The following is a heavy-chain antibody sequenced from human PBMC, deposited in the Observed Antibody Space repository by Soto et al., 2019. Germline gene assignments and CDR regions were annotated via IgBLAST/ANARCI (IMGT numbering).Heavy chain of an antibody. CDR2: IIPILGIA. Sequence: ASVKVSCKASGGTFSSYTISWVRQAPGQGLEWMGRIIPILGIANYAQKFQGRVTITADKSTSTAYMELSSLRSEDTAVYYCARGDEQLVPDYWGQGTLVTVSS. J-gene: IGHJ4*02. CDR1: GGTFSSYT. CDR3: ARGDEQLVPDY. V-gene: IGHV1-69*02. D-gene: IGHD6-6*01.